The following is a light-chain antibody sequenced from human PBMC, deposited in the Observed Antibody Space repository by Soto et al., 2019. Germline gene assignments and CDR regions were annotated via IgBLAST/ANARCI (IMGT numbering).Light chain of an antibody. CDR3: KQYKAWPPFT. CDR2: GAS. CDR1: QNIADS. Sequence: EIVMTQSPATLSVSPGETATLSCRASQNIADSLAWYQQKPGQAPRLLILGASTRATGIPARFSGSGSGTEFTLTITNLQSEDFAVYFCKQYKAWPPFTFGQGTRLEI. J-gene: IGKJ5*01. V-gene: IGKV3-15*01.